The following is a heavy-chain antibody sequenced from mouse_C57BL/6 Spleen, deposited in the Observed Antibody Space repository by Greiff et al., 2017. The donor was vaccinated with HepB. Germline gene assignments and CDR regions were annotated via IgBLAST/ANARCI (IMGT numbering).Heavy chain of an antibody. J-gene: IGHJ4*01. CDR3: AITTVDAMDY. D-gene: IGHD1-1*01. Sequence: EVQLVESGGGLVKPGGSLKLSCAASGFTFSDYGMHWVRQAPEKGLEWVAYISSGSSTIYYADTVKGRFTISRDNAKNTLFLQMTSLRSEDTSMYYCAITTVDAMDYWGQGTSVTVSS. CDR1: GFTFSDYG. CDR2: ISSGSSTI. V-gene: IGHV5-17*01.